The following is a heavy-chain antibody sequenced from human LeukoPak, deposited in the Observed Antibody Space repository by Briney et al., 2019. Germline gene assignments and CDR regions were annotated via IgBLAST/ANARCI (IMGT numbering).Heavy chain of an antibody. V-gene: IGHV1-46*01. J-gene: IGHJ6*04. CDR1: GYTFTNYY. CDR2: INPSGGST. Sequence: ASVTVSFKASGYTFTNYYMHWVRQAPGQGLEGMGLINPSGGSTSYAQKFQGRVTMTRDTSTSTVYMELSSLRSEDTAVYYCAREELRIGYYYYGMDVWGKGTTVTVSS. D-gene: IGHD1-26*01. CDR3: AREELRIGYYYYGMDV.